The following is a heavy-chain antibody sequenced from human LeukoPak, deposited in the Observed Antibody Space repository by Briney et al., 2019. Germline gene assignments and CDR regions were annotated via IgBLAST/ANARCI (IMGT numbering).Heavy chain of an antibody. CDR3: ARGDSGSGWYGY. CDR1: GGSINSSRYC. V-gene: IGHV4-39*07. J-gene: IGHJ4*02. Sequence: PSETLSLTCPVSGGSINSSRYCWGWIRQPPGKGLEWIGSIYYSGSTYYNPSLKSRVTISVDTSKNQFSLKLSSVTAADTAVYYCARGDSGSGWYGYWGQGTLVTVSS. CDR2: IYYSGST. D-gene: IGHD6-19*01.